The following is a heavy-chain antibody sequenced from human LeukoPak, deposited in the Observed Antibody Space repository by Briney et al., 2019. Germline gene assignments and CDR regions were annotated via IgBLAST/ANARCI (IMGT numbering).Heavy chain of an antibody. CDR2: ISDDGRNK. Sequence: PGGSLRLSCAASGFSFISYGMHWVRQAPGKGLEWVGVISDDGRNKNYADSVKGRFTISRDNSKDTLYLQMNSLRDEDTAVYYWAKRPSDYGDYVTYFDYWGQGTLVTLSS. CDR3: AKRPSDYGDYVTYFDY. J-gene: IGHJ4*02. V-gene: IGHV3-30*18. D-gene: IGHD4-17*01. CDR1: GFSFISYG.